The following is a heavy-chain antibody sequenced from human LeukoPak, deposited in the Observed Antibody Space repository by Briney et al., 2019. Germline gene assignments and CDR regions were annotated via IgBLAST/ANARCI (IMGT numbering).Heavy chain of an antibody. V-gene: IGHV3-21*01. CDR3: ARGEDYYGSGSYGDY. J-gene: IGHJ4*02. D-gene: IGHD3-10*01. CDR1: GFTFSSYA. Sequence: PGGSLRLSCAASGFTFSSYAMSWVRQAPGKGLEWVSSISSSSSYIYYADSVKGRFTISRDNAKNSLYLQMNSLRAEDTAVYYCARGEDYYGSGSYGDYWGQGTLVTVSS. CDR2: ISSSSSYI.